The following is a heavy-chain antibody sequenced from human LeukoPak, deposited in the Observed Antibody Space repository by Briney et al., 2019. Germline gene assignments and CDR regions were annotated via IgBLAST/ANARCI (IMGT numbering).Heavy chain of an antibody. V-gene: IGHV3-21*01. Sequence: GGSLRLSCAASGFTFSSYGMHWVRQAPGKGLEWVSSISSSSSYIYYADSVKGRFTISRDNAKNSLYLQMNSLRAEDTAVYYCARLDYDILTGYYHDYWGQGTLVTVSS. J-gene: IGHJ4*02. D-gene: IGHD3-9*01. CDR1: GFTFSSYG. CDR3: ARLDYDILTGYYHDY. CDR2: ISSSSSYI.